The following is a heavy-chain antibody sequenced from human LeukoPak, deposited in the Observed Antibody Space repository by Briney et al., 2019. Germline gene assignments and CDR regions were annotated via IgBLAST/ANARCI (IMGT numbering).Heavy chain of an antibody. V-gene: IGHV4-59*01. CDR2: IYYSGST. D-gene: IGHD3-9*01. J-gene: IGHJ4*02. CDR3: ARGVVLTGYPLDF. CDR1: GGSFSTYY. Sequence: PSETLSLTCSVSGGSFSTYYWSWIRQPPGKGLEWIGFIYYSGSTDYNPSLKSRVTISIDTSKKQFSLKLSSVTAADTAVYYCARGVVLTGYPLDFWGRGTLVTVSS.